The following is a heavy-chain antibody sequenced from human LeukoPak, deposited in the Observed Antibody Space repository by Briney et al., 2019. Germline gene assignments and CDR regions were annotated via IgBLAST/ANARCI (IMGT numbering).Heavy chain of an antibody. CDR3: ARAMPYFYGSIAVPGTIDY. CDR2: INHSGST. Sequence: SETLSLTCAVYGETFIHNFWTWIRQPPGKGLEWIGQINHSGSTYYDPSLKSRVTILVDTSKNQFSLKLTSVTAADTAVYYCARAMPYFYGSIAVPGTIDYWGQGILVTVSS. D-gene: IGHD6-19*01. J-gene: IGHJ4*02. CDR1: GETFIHNF. V-gene: IGHV4-34*01.